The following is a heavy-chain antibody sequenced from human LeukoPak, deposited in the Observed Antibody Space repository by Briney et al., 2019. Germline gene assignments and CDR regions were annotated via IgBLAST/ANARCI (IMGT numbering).Heavy chain of an antibody. J-gene: IGHJ4*02. CDR1: GFTFSSYS. Sequence: PGGSLRLSCAASGFTFSSYSMNWVRQAPGKGLEWVSSISSSSYIYYPDSVQGRFTISRDDAKNSLYLQMNSLRAEDTAVYYCARFRDDYNSPFDYWGQGILVTVSS. V-gene: IGHV3-21*01. D-gene: IGHD5-24*01. CDR2: ISSSSYI. CDR3: ARFRDDYNSPFDY.